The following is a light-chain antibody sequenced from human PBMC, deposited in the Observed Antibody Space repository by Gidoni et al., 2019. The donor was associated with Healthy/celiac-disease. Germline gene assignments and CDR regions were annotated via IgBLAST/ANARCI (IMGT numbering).Light chain of an antibody. CDR2: AAS. J-gene: IGKJ4*01. Sequence: DIQMTHSPSSLSASVGDRVTITCRASQSISSYLHWYQQKPGKAPKLLIYAASSLQSGVPARFSGSGSGTDFTLTISSLQPEDFAAYYCQQSYSTPWLTFGGGTKVEIK. CDR3: QQSYSTPWLT. V-gene: IGKV1-39*01. CDR1: QSISSY.